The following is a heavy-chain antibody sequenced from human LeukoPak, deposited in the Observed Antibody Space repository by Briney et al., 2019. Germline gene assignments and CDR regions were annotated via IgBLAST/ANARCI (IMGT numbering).Heavy chain of an antibody. CDR1: GGSISSYY. J-gene: IGHJ4*02. CDR3: ARRSDYGDYEDY. CDR2: IYYSGST. V-gene: IGHV4-59*08. D-gene: IGHD4-17*01. Sequence: TSETLSLACTVSGGSISSYYWSWIRQPPGKGLEWIGYIYYSGSTNYNPSLKSRVTISVDTSKNQFSLKLSSVTAADTAVYYCARRSDYGDYEDYWGQGTLVTVSS.